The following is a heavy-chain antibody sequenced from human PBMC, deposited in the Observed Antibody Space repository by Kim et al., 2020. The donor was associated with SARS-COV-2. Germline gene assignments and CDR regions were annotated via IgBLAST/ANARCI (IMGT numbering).Heavy chain of an antibody. D-gene: IGHD2-15*01. V-gene: IGHV3-11*01. CDR1: GFTFSDYY. CDR3: ARAVAATPWYFDY. J-gene: IGHJ4*02. Sequence: GGSLRLSCAASGFTFSDYYMSWIRQAPGKGLEWVSYISSSGSIIYYADSVKGRFTISRDNAKNSLYLQLNSLRAEDTAVYYCARAVAATPWYFDYWGQGTLVTVSS. CDR2: ISSSGSII.